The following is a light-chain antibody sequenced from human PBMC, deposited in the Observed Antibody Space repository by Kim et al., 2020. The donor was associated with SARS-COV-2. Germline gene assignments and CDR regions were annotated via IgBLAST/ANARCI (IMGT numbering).Light chain of an antibody. CDR1: QSVGRNY. J-gene: IGKJ4*01. Sequence: EIVLTQSPGTLSLSPGERATLSCRASQSVGRNYLAWFEQKPGQAPRLLIYDASIRATGIPDRFSGSGSGTDFSLTISRLEPEDFAVYYCHQYAASPLTFGGGTKVDIK. V-gene: IGKV3-20*01. CDR2: DAS. CDR3: HQYAASPLT.